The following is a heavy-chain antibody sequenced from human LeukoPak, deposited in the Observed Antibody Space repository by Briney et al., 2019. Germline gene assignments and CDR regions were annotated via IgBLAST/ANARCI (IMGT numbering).Heavy chain of an antibody. V-gene: IGHV3-48*03. D-gene: IGHD2-15*01. CDR1: GFTFSSYE. CDR3: ARGLKDIVVVVAEPSFDY. Sequence: GGSLRLSCAASGFTFSSYEMNWVRQAPGKVLAWVSYISSSGSTIYYADSVKGRFTISRDNAKNSLYLQMNSLRAEDTAVYYCARGLKDIVVVVAEPSFDYWGQGTLVTVSS. CDR2: ISSSGSTI. J-gene: IGHJ4*02.